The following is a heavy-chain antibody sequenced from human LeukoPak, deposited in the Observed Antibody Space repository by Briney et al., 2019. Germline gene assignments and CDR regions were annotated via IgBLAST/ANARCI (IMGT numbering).Heavy chain of an antibody. Sequence: GGSLRLSCAASGFTFSSYAMHWVRQAPGKGLEWVAVISYDGSNKYYADSVKGRFTISRDNSKNTLYLQMNSLRAEDTAVCYCARDASYGSGSFVTYWGQGTLVTVSS. CDR3: ARDASYGSGSFVTY. V-gene: IGHV3-30*04. CDR1: GFTFSSYA. D-gene: IGHD3-10*01. CDR2: ISYDGSNK. J-gene: IGHJ4*02.